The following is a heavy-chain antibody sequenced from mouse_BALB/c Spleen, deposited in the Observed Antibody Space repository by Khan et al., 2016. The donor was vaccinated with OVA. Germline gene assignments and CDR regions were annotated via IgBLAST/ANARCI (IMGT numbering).Heavy chain of an antibody. CDR2: IYPGSGNT. CDR3: ARMDTTSLDF. V-gene: IGHV1-77*01. J-gene: IGHJ2*02. CDR1: GYTFTDYY. D-gene: IGHD2-3*01. Sequence: QVQLKQSGTELARPGASVKLSCKASGYTFTDYYITWVKQRTGQDLEWIGEIYPGSGNTYYNEKFKGKATLTADKSSNTAYMQLSSLTSGDSAVYFCARMDTTSLDFWGQGTSLTVSS.